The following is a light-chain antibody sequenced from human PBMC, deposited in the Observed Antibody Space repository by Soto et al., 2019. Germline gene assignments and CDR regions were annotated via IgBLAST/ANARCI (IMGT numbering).Light chain of an antibody. CDR1: SSDVGGSNF. CDR3: VSYTSSTTYV. Sequence: SVLTQPASVSDSPGQSITISCTGTSSDVGGSNFVSWYQQHPGKPPKLIIYDVANRPSGGSNRFSGSKSGSPASLIISRLQTEEEADYYCVSYTSSTTYVFGTGTKV. CDR2: DVA. V-gene: IGLV2-14*03. J-gene: IGLJ1*01.